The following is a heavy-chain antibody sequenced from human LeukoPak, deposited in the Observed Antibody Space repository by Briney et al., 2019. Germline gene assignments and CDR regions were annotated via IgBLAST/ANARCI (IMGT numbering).Heavy chain of an antibody. CDR2: INPSSGAT. CDR1: GYTLTAYY. Sequence: ASVKVSCKASGYTLTAYYMHWLRQAPGQGLEWMGRINPSSGATTYAQKFQGRVTMTRDTSISTAYMDLSRLRSDDTALYYCARIDYYDSSNYPDYWGQGTLVTVSS. J-gene: IGHJ4*02. V-gene: IGHV1-2*06. D-gene: IGHD3-22*01. CDR3: ARIDYYDSSNYPDY.